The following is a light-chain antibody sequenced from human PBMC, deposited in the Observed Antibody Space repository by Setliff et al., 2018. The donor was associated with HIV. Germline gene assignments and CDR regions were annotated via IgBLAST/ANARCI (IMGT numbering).Light chain of an antibody. CDR3: SSYTSSSTLV. Sequence: SALTQPASVSGSPGQSITISCTGTSSDVGGYNYVSWYQQHPDKAPKLMIYDVSNRPSGVSNRFSGSKSGNTASLTISGLQAEDEADYYCSSYTSSSTLVFGGGTKVTVL. V-gene: IGLV2-14*03. CDR1: SSDVGGYNY. CDR2: DVS. J-gene: IGLJ2*01.